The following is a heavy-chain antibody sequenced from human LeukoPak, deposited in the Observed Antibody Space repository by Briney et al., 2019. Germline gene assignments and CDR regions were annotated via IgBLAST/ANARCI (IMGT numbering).Heavy chain of an antibody. D-gene: IGHD2-15*01. CDR1: GGTFSSYA. J-gene: IGHJ5*02. V-gene: IGHV1-69*13. Sequence: SVKVSCKAPGGTFSSYAISWVRQAPGQGLEWMGGIIPIFGTANYAQKFQGRVTITADESTSTAYMELSSLRSEDTAVYYCARGDIVVVVAATPLYDWFDPWGQGTLVTVSS. CDR2: IIPIFGTA. CDR3: ARGDIVVVVAATPLYDWFDP.